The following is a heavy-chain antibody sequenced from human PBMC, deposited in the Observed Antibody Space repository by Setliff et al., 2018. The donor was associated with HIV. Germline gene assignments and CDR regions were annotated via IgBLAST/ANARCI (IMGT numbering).Heavy chain of an antibody. D-gene: IGHD1-26*01. CDR3: ARARLQGIVTAVGPRDNCLDP. V-gene: IGHV1-18*01. CDR2: ISAYNGNT. J-gene: IGHJ5*02. Sequence: ASVKVSCKASGYSFINYGISWVRQAPGQGLEWMGWISAYNGNTDYAPRLIGRVTMTTDTSTSTAYMELRSLSSDDTAVYYCARARLQGIVTAVGPRDNCLDPWGQGTRVTVSS. CDR1: GYSFINYG.